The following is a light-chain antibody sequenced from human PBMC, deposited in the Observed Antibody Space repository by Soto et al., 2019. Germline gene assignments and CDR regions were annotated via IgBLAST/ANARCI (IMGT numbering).Light chain of an antibody. CDR3: QKCGSAPFT. Sequence: DIQMTQSPSSLSASVGDRVTITCRASQGISNDLAWYQQKPGKVPKLLIYSASTLHSGVPSRFSGSGSGTDFTLAISRLQPEDVGTYYCQKCGSAPFTFGPGTKVDI. CDR2: SAS. J-gene: IGKJ3*01. CDR1: QGISND. V-gene: IGKV1-27*01.